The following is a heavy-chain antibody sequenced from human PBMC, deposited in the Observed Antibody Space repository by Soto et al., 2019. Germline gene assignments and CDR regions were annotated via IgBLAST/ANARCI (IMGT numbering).Heavy chain of an antibody. Sequence: QLQLQESGPGLVTPSETLSLTCTVSGGSISSSSYHWGWIRQPPGKGLEWIGTIYYSGTTYYNPSHKRPVTISVDTSKTQFSLRLSSVTAADTAVYYCSRRYGDYSFDPWGQGTLVSVSS. CDR3: SRRYGDYSFDP. V-gene: IGHV4-39*01. CDR2: IYYSGTT. J-gene: IGHJ5*02. D-gene: IGHD4-17*01. CDR1: GGSISSSSYH.